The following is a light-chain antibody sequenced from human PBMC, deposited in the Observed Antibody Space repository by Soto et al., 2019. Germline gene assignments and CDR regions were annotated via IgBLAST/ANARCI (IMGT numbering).Light chain of an antibody. CDR2: WAS. J-gene: IGKJ2*01. Sequence: DIVMTQSPDSLAMSLGERATINCKSSQSVLYSSNNKNYLAWYQQKPGQPPKLLIYWASTRESGVRDRFSGSGSGTDFTLTISSLQAEDVAVYYCQQYYSTPPYTFGQGTKLEIK. CDR3: QQYYSTPPYT. V-gene: IGKV4-1*01. CDR1: QSVLYSSNNKNY.